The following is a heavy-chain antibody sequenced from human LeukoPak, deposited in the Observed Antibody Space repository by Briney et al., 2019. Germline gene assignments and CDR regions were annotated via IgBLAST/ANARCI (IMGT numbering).Heavy chain of an antibody. CDR2: INQGGSDK. D-gene: IGHD1-14*01. Sequence: GGSLRLSCAASGFTFSGHWMSWVRQAPGKGLEWVANINQGGSDKYYVDSVKGRFTISRDNANNLLYLQMNSLRGEDTAVYYCTRDRARAEDDWGQGTLVTVSS. CDR1: GFTFSGHW. J-gene: IGHJ4*02. CDR3: TRDRARAEDD. V-gene: IGHV3-7*01.